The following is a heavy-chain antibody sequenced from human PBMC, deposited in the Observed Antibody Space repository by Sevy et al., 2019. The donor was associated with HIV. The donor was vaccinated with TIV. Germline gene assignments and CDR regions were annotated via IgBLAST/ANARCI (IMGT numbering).Heavy chain of an antibody. V-gene: IGHV4-61*01. Sequence: SETLSLTCTVSGGSVSSGSYYWSWIRQPPGKGLEWIGYIYYSGSTNYNPSLKSRDTISGDTSKNQFSLKLSSVTAADTAVYYCARGERAFYCSGGSCYSGYYYYYMDVWGKGTTVTVSS. CDR1: GGSVSSGSYY. CDR3: ARGERAFYCSGGSCYSGYYYYYMDV. D-gene: IGHD2-15*01. CDR2: IYYSGST. J-gene: IGHJ6*03.